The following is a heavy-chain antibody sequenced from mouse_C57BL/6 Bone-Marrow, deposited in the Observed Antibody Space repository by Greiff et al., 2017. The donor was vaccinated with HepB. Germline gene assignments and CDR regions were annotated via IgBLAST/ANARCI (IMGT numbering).Heavy chain of an antibody. CDR3: ARPPFITTVVADY. V-gene: IGHV1-55*01. CDR2: IYPGSGST. CDR1: GYTFTSYW. J-gene: IGHJ2*01. D-gene: IGHD1-1*01. Sequence: VQLQQPGAELVKPGASVKMSCKASGYTFTSYWITWVKQRPGQGLEWIGDIYPGSGSTNYNEKFKSKATLTVDTSSSTAYMQLSSLTSEGSAVYYCARPPFITTVVADYWGQGTTLTVSS.